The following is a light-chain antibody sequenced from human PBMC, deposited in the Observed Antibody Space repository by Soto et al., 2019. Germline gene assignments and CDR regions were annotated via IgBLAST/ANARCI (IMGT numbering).Light chain of an antibody. CDR1: QSLLHSNGFDY. CDR2: LGS. Sequence: DIVMTQSPLSLPVTPGEPASISCRSSQSLLHSNGFDYLDWYLQKPGQSPQLLIYLGSNRASGVPDRFSGSGSGTDSTLKISRVESEDVGVYYCMQALHTPGTFGQGTRLEIK. J-gene: IGKJ5*01. CDR3: MQALHTPGT. V-gene: IGKV2-28*01.